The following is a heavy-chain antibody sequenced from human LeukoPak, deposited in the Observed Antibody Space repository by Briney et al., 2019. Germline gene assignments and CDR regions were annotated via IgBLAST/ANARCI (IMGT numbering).Heavy chain of an antibody. V-gene: IGHV3-21*01. CDR2: TSSSSGLI. Sequence: PGGSLRLSCAASGFTFGRYSMNWVRQAPGKGLEWVSSTSSSSGLIYYGDSVKGRFTVSRDNAKRSLYLQMNSLRADDTAVYYCAREFDGSASGAGYWGQGTLVTVSS. J-gene: IGHJ4*02. CDR3: AREFDGSASGAGY. D-gene: IGHD1-26*01. CDR1: GFTFGRYS.